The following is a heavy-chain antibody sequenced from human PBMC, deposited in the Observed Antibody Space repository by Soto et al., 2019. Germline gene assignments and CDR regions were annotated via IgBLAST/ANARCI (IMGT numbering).Heavy chain of an antibody. Sequence: EVQLVESGGGLVQPGGSLRLSCAASGFTFSSYWMHWVRQVPGKGLVWVSRIKYDGSTTTYADSVKGRFTISRDNGENTVYLQMNRLRAEETAVYYCARGGSGTYLLDSWGQGTLVTVSS. CDR2: IKYDGSTT. V-gene: IGHV3-74*01. D-gene: IGHD3-10*01. J-gene: IGHJ4*02. CDR3: ARGGSGTYLLDS. CDR1: GFTFSSYW.